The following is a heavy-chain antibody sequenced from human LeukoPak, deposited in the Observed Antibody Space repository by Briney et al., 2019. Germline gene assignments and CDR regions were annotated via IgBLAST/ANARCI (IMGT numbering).Heavy chain of an antibody. V-gene: IGHV3-23*01. D-gene: IGHD3-22*01. CDR2: ISPSGT. Sequence: GGSLRLSCAASGFTFSSSAMSWVRQAPGEGLQWVSAISPSGTDYADSVKGRFTISRDNSQNPLYLQMNNLRPEDTAVYYCAKDPEGYSDYWGQGTLVTVSS. J-gene: IGHJ4*02. CDR1: GFTFSSSA. CDR3: AKDPEGYSDY.